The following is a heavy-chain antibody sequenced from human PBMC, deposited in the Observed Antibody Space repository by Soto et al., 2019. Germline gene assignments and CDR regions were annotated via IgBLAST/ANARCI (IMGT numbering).Heavy chain of an antibody. CDR1: GFSFSRYW. CDR3: ATGQWELDY. J-gene: IGHJ4*02. V-gene: IGHV3-7*03. Sequence: GGSLRLSCTDFGFSFSRYWMNWVRQAPGKGLEWVANINQDGSEKSYVDSVKGRFSISRDNAKNSVQLQMNSLRTDDTAVYYCATGQWELDYWGQGTLVTVSS. D-gene: IGHD1-26*01. CDR2: INQDGSEK.